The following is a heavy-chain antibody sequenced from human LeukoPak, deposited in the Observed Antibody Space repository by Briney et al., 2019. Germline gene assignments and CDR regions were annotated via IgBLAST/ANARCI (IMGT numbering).Heavy chain of an antibody. CDR1: GYTFTNYA. CDR2: IHPNSGAT. CDR3: ARYTAGVTGADY. J-gene: IGHJ4*02. D-gene: IGHD2-8*02. Sequence: ASVKVSCKASGYTFTNYAMHWVRQAPGQRLEWMGWIHPNSGATHYVQKFRGRVTMTRDTSISTVYMELSSLKFDDTAVYYCARYTAGVTGADYWGQGTLVTVST. V-gene: IGHV1-2*02.